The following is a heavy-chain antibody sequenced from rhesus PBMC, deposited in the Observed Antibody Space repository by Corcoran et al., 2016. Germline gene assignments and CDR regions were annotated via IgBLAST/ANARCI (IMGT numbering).Heavy chain of an antibody. V-gene: IGHV3-13*01. D-gene: IGHD6-25*01. J-gene: IGHJ4*01. CDR1: GVTFSNYY. CDR3: TKGGGIAAADDFDY. Sequence: EVQLVESGGGWGQPGGSLGLSGEAHGVTFSNYYRHGVRQAHRKGPAWVGLISNKANRYTTEDAAAVKGRFTISRDDSKTTLYLQMSSLKTEDTALYYCTKGGGIAAADDFDYWGQGVLVTVSS. CDR2: ISNKANRYTT.